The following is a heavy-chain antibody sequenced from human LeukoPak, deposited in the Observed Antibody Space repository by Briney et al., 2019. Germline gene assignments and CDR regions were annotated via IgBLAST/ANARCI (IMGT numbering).Heavy chain of an antibody. CDR2: ISSSGGST. J-gene: IGHJ6*03. V-gene: IGHV3-23*01. CDR3: AKDGGLLWFGELPRTFYYMDV. Sequence: PGGSLRLSCAASGFTFSSYEMNWVRQAPGKGLEWVSYISSSGGSTYYADSVKGRFTISRDNSKNTLYLQMNSLRAEDTAVYYCAKDGGLLWFGELPRTFYYMDVWGKGTTVTVSS. CDR1: GFTFSSYE. D-gene: IGHD3-10*01.